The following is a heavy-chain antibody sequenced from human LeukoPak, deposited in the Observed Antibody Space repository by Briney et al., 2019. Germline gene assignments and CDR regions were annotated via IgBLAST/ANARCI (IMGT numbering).Heavy chain of an antibody. J-gene: IGHJ6*03. CDR3: ARDFERDYYDSSGSIWGYYMDV. V-gene: IGHV3-30-3*01. CDR1: GFTFSSYA. CDR2: ISYDGSNK. Sequence: GGSLRLSCAASGFTFSSYAMHWVRQAPGKGLEWVAVISYDGSNKYYADSVKGRFTISRDNSKNTLYLQMNSLRAEDTAVYYCARDFERDYYDSSGSIWGYYMDVWGKGTTVTVSS. D-gene: IGHD3-22*01.